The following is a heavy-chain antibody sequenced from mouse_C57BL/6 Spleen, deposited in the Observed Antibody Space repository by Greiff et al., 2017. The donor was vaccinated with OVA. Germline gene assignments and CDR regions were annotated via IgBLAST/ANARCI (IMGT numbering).Heavy chain of an antibody. Sequence: QVTLKVSGPGILQSSQTLSLTCSFSGFSLSTSGMGVSWIRQPSGKGLEWLAHLYWDDDKRYNPSLKSRLTISKDTSRHQVFLKITSVDTAETATYYCARGEVIYDGYYQFAYWGQGTLVTVSA. V-gene: IGHV8-12*01. CDR1: GFSLSTSGMG. CDR2: LYWDDDK. D-gene: IGHD2-3*01. CDR3: ARGEVIYDGYYQFAY. J-gene: IGHJ3*01.